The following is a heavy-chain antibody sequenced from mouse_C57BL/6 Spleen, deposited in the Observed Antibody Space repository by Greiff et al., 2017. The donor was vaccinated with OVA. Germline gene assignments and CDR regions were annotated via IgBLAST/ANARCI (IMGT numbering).Heavy chain of an antibody. D-gene: IGHD2-5*01. V-gene: IGHV1-63*01. CDR1: GYTFTNYW. J-gene: IGHJ4*01. Sequence: QVQLQQSGAELVRPGTSVKMSCKASGYTFTNYWIGWAKQRPGHGLEWIGDIYPGGGYTNYNEKFKGKATLTADKSSSTAYMQFSSLTSEDSAIYYCARNLYSNYEGYAMDYWGQGTSVTVSS. CDR2: IYPGGGYT. CDR3: ARNLYSNYEGYAMDY.